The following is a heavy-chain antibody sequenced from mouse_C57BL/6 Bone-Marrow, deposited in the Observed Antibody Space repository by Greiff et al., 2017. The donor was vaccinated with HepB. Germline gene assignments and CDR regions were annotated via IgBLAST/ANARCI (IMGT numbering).Heavy chain of an antibody. Sequence: EVKLMESGPGLVKPSQSLSLTCSVTGYSITSGYYWNWIRQFPGNKLEWMGYISYDGSNNYNPSLKNRISITRDTSKNQFFLKLNSVTTEVTATYYCARSLFAYWGQGTLVTVSA. J-gene: IGHJ3*01. CDR2: ISYDGSN. V-gene: IGHV3-6*01. CDR1: GYSITSGYY. CDR3: ARSLFAY.